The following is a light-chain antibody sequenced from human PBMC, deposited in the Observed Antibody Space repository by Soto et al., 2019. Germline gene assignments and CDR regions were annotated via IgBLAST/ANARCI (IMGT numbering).Light chain of an antibody. V-gene: IGLV1-40*01. J-gene: IGLJ3*02. CDR1: SSNIGATYD. Sequence: QSVLTQPPSVSGAPGQRVTISCTGTSSNIGATYDVHWYQHLPGTAPKLLIYGNTNRPSGVPDRFSGSKSGTSASLAITGLQAEDEADYYCQSYDNSLSGWVFGGGTKLTVL. CDR3: QSYDNSLSGWV. CDR2: GNT.